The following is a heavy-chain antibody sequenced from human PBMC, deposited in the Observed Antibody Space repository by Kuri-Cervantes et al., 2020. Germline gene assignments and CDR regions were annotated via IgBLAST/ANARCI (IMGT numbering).Heavy chain of an antibody. CDR3: ARDSRKGLLWFREFTH. V-gene: IGHV3-30*07. CDR1: GFTFSSYV. Sequence: GESLRLSCAASGFTFSSYVMHRVRQAPGKGLEWVAVITYDGSNKYYANSVKSRFTISRDNAKNSLYLQMNSLRAEDTAVYYCARDSRKGLLWFREFTHGGQGTLVTVSS. D-gene: IGHD3-10*01. CDR2: ITYDGSNK. J-gene: IGHJ4*02.